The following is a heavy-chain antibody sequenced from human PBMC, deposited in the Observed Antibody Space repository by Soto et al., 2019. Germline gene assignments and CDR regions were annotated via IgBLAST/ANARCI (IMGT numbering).Heavy chain of an antibody. J-gene: IGHJ4*02. Sequence: QVQLVQSGAEVKKPGASVKVSCKVSGYTLTELSMHWVRQAPGKGLGWMGGFDPEDGETIYAQKFQGRVTMTEDTSTDTDYMELSSLRSEDTAVYYCATDTALGSSSDYYGSGSYFSLWGQGTLVTVSS. V-gene: IGHV1-24*01. CDR2: FDPEDGET. CDR1: GYTLTELS. CDR3: ATDTALGSSSDYYGSGSYFSL. D-gene: IGHD3-10*01.